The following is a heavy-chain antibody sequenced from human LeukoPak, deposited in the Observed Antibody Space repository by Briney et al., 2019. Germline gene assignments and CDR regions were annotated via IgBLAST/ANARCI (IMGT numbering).Heavy chain of an antibody. CDR3: ARPQYSSGWPYYFDY. V-gene: IGHV4-39*01. D-gene: IGHD6-19*01. CDR2: IYYSGST. J-gene: IGHJ4*02. Sequence: GSLRLSCAASGFTFSSYSMNWIRQPPGKGLEWIGSIYYSGSTYYNPSLKSRVTISVDTSKNQFSLKLSSVTAADTAVYYCARPQYSSGWPYYFDYWGQGTLVTVSS. CDR1: GFTFSSYS.